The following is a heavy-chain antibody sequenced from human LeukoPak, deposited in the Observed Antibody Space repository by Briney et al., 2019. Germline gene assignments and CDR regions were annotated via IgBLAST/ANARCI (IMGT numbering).Heavy chain of an antibody. J-gene: IGHJ4*02. V-gene: IGHV3-30*02. D-gene: IGHD3-22*01. CDR2: IRYDGTNK. CDR1: GFTFSSYG. CDR3: ARDDRYYDSSGYYWFDY. Sequence: PGGSLRLSCAASGFTFSSYGMHWVRQAPGKGLEWVAFIRYDGTNKYYADSVKGRFTISRDNSKNTLYLQMNSLRSDDTAVYYCARDDRYYDSSGYYWFDYWGQGTLVTVSS.